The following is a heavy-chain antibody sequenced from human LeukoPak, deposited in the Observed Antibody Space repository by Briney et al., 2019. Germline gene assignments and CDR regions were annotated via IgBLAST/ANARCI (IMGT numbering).Heavy chain of an antibody. CDR3: ARHLYDILTGYTYYFDY. CDR1: GFSLSTSGMC. V-gene: IGHV2-70*01. D-gene: IGHD3-9*01. CDR2: IDWDDDK. Sequence: SGPTLVNPPQTLTLTCTFSGFSLSTSGMCVSWIRQPPGKALEWLALIDWDDDKYYSTSLKTRLTISKDTSKNQVVLTMTNMDPVDTATYYCARHLYDILTGYTYYFDYWGQGTLVTVSS. J-gene: IGHJ4*02.